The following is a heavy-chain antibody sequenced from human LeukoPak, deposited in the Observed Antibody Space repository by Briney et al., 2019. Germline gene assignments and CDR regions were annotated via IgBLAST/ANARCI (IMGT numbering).Heavy chain of an antibody. CDR2: XSTNGXSX. V-gene: IGHV3-64D*09. CDR3: VKAAYDTSGFYHAYDI. J-gene: IGHJ3*02. CDR1: GFTXXXXX. D-gene: IGHD3-22*01. Sequence: PGGSLRXXXSASGFTXXXXXXXXVRQAPGXXXXXXXXXSTNGXSXYYADSVXXXXTXSRDNSRNTLYLQMSSLRAEDXAVYYCVKAAYDTSGFYHAYDIWGQGTMVTVSS.